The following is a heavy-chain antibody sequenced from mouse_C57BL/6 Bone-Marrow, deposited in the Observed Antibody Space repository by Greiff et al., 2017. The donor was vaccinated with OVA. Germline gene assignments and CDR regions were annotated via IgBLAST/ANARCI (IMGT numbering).Heavy chain of an antibody. J-gene: IGHJ2*01. V-gene: IGHV10-1*01. Sequence: EVHLVESGGGLVQPKGSLKLSCAASGFSFNTYAMNWVRQAPGKGLEWVARIRSKSNNYATYYADSVKDRFTISRDDTESMLYLQMNNLKTEDTAMYYCLKHELFDYWGQGTTLTVSA. CDR3: LKHELFDY. CDR1: GFSFNTYA. CDR2: IRSKSNNYAT.